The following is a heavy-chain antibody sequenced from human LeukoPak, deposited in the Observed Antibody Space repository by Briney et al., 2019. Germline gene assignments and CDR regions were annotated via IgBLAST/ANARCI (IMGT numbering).Heavy chain of an antibody. Sequence: GGPLRLSCATSGFTFSIYAMTWLRQAPGQGLDWVSTTSGCGGSTYYADSVKGRFTISRDNSKNTLYLQMNRLRAEDTAVYYCAKESTVTPGNVNWFDTWGQGTLVTVSS. CDR3: AKESTVTPGNVNWFDT. J-gene: IGHJ5*02. D-gene: IGHD4-17*01. CDR2: TSGCGGST. CDR1: GFTFSIYA. V-gene: IGHV3-23*01.